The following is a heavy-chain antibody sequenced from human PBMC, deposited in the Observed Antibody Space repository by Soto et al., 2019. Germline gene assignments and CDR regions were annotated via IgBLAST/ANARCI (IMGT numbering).Heavy chain of an antibody. D-gene: IGHD2-2*01. CDR3: ARIGLGGRTSCVEV. J-gene: IGHJ6*02. CDR2: ISGSGGSK. CDR1: RSTFSDYY. Sequence: QVQLVESGGGLVTPVGSLRLSCVASRSTFSDYYMSWIRQAPGKGLEWVSYISGSGGSKWYADSVRGRFTISRDNAKNSLYLQMSRLRAEDTAVYYCARIGLGGRTSCVEVWGQGSTVTVSS. V-gene: IGHV3-11*01.